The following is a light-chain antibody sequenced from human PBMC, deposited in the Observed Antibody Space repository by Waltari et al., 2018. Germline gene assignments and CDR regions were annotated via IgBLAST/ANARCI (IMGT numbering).Light chain of an antibody. CDR3: QQYNNWPWG. CDR2: GAS. CDR1: HSVSSN. Sequence: EIVMTQTPATLSVSPGERATLSCRASHSVSSNLAWYQQKPGQAPRLLIYGASTRATGIPARFSGSGSGTEFTLTISSLQSEDFAVYYCQQYNNWPWGFGQGTKVEIK. J-gene: IGKJ1*01. V-gene: IGKV3-15*01.